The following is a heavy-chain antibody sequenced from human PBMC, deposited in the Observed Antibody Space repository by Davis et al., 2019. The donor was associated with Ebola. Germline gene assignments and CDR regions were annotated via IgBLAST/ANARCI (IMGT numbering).Heavy chain of an antibody. J-gene: IGHJ6*02. CDR2: IYHSGST. D-gene: IGHD2-21*01. Sequence: SETLSLTCAVSGGSISSSNWWSWVRQPPGKGLEWIGEIYHSGSTNYNPSLKSRVTISVDTSKNQFSLKLSSVTAADTAVYYCARFGVFVYYYGMDVWGQGTSVTVSS. V-gene: IGHV4-4*02. CDR3: ARFGVFVYYYGMDV. CDR1: GGSISSSNW.